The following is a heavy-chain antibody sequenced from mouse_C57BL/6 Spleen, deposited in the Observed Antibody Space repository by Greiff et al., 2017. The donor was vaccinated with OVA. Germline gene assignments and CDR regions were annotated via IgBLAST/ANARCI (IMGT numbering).Heavy chain of an antibody. CDR2: ISYDGSN. J-gene: IGHJ3*01. Sequence: DVKLQESGPGLVKPSQSLSLTCSVTGYSITSGYYWNWIRQFPGNKLEWMGYISYDGSNNYNPSLKNRISITRDTSKNQFFLKLNSVTTEDTATYYCAREGLLRNGFFAYWGQGTLVTVSA. D-gene: IGHD1-1*01. CDR1: GYSITSGYY. CDR3: AREGLLRNGFFAY. V-gene: IGHV3-6*01.